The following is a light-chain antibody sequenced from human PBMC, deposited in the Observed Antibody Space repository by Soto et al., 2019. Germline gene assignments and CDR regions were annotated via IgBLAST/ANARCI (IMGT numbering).Light chain of an antibody. CDR1: QSISNW. Sequence: IQMTQSPSTLSASVGDRVSITCRASQSISNWLAWYQQKPGKAPKLLIYDASSLESGVPSRFSGSGSGTEFTLTISSLQPEDFATYYCQHYNIFSRTFGQGTKVEIK. V-gene: IGKV1-5*01. CDR3: QHYNIFSRT. J-gene: IGKJ1*01. CDR2: DAS.